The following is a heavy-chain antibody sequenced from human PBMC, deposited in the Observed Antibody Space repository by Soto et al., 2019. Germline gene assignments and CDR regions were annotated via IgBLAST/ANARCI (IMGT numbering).Heavy chain of an antibody. D-gene: IGHD4-17*01. J-gene: IGHJ4*02. Sequence: NPSETLSLTCTVSGVSIRSGDCYWTWLRQQPGKGLEWIGYIYYSGSTYYNPSLKSRVSISVDTSENQFSLNLNSVTAADTAVYYCARDFLYGDNRVFDYWGQGALVTVSS. CDR2: IYYSGST. CDR3: ARDFLYGDNRVFDY. CDR1: GVSIRSGDCY. V-gene: IGHV4-31*03.